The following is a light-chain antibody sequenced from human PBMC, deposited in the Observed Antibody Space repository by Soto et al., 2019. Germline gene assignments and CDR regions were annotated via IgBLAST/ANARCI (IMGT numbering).Light chain of an antibody. CDR2: AAS. J-gene: IGKJ5*01. CDR1: QGIGSW. V-gene: IGKV1D-12*01. Sequence: DIQMTQSPSSVSASVGDRVTITCRASQGIGSWLAWYQHKPGKAPKLLIYAASNLQGGVPSRFSGSGSGTAFALTINSLQPEDFATYYCQQTNTFPSTFGQGTRLEI. CDR3: QQTNTFPST.